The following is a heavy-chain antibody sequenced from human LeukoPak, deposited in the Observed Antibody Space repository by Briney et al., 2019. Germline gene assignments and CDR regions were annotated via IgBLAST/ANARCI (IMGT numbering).Heavy chain of an antibody. D-gene: IGHD6-13*01. CDR1: GYTFNDYY. CDR3: ARVGIAAAGTRWFDP. CDR2: INPNSGT. V-gene: IGHV1-2*02. J-gene: IGHJ5*02. Sequence: ASVKVSCKASGYTFNDYYMHWVRQAPGQGLEWMGWINPNSGTNYAQKFQGRVTLTRDTSISTAYMDLSRLTSDDTAVYYCARVGIAAAGTRWFDPWGQGTLVTVSS.